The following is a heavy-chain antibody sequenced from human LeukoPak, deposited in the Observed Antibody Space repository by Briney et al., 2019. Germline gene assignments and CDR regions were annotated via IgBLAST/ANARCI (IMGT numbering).Heavy chain of an antibody. Sequence: PGGSLRLSCAASGFTFSSYGMSWVRQAPGKGLEWVSAISGSGGSTYYADSVKGRFTISRDNSKNTLYLRMNSLRAEDTAVYYCAKDRYDSSGYYKYFQHWGQGTLVTVSS. J-gene: IGHJ1*01. CDR3: AKDRYDSSGYYKYFQH. V-gene: IGHV3-23*01. D-gene: IGHD3-22*01. CDR1: GFTFSSYG. CDR2: ISGSGGST.